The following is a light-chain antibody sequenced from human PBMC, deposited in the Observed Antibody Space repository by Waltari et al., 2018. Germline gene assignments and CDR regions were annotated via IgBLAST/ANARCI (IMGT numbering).Light chain of an antibody. Sequence: QSALTQPASVSGSPGQSITISCTGTSRDVGSHDFNLVSWYQQHPGKAPKLMIYEGNKRPSGVSSGFSCSKSGNTASLTFSGLQAEDEADYYCCSYAGSDTWVFGGGTKLTVL. V-gene: IGLV2-23*01. CDR1: SRDVGSHDFNL. J-gene: IGLJ3*02. CDR2: EGN. CDR3: CSYAGSDTWV.